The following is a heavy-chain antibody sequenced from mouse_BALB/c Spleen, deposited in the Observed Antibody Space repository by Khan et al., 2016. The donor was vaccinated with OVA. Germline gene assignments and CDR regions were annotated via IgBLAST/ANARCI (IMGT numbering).Heavy chain of an antibody. Sequence: QVQLQQSGAELMKPGASVEISCKATGYTFSSYWIEWVKQRPGHGLEWIGEILPGSGSTNYNEKFKAKATFTADTSSSTAYMQLNSLTSEDSAVSDSARARLWFVYWGRGTLVTVSA. J-gene: IGHJ3*01. CDR1: GYTFSSYW. CDR3: ARARLWFVY. V-gene: IGHV1-9*01. CDR2: ILPGSGST.